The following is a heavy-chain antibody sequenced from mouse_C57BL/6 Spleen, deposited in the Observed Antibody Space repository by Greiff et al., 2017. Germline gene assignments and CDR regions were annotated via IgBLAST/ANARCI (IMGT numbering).Heavy chain of an antibody. J-gene: IGHJ3*01. CDR3: ASGDYYGSSSPWFAY. CDR2: INPGSGGT. Sequence: QVQLQQSGAELVRPGTSVKVSCKASGYAFTNYLIEWVKQRPGQGLEWIGVINPGSGGTNYNEKFKGKETLTADKSSSTAYMQRSSLTSEDSAVYCCASGDYYGSSSPWFAYWGQGTLVTVSA. V-gene: IGHV1-54*01. D-gene: IGHD1-1*01. CDR1: GYAFTNYL.